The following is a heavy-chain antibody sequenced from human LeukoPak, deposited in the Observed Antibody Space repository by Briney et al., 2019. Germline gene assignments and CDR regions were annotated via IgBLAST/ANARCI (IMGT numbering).Heavy chain of an antibody. CDR1: GFTFSSYG. D-gene: IGHD6-13*01. V-gene: IGHV3-23*01. J-gene: IGHJ4*02. CDR2: ISGSGGST. Sequence: GGSLRLSCAAPGFTFSSYGMSWVRQAPGKGLEWVSAISGSGGSTYYADSVKGRFTISRDNSKNTLYLQMNSLRAEDTAVYYCAKILVAAAGTPFDYWGQGTLVTVSS. CDR3: AKILVAAAGTPFDY.